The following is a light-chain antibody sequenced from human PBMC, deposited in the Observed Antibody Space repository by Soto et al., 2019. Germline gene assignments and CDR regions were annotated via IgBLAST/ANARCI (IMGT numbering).Light chain of an antibody. CDR3: KVSEVWPP. Sequence: IMLTKSPATMYLSQGERDTISCRASQSVSTSLSWYQHKPRQAPRLFIYDASKMAPRTQATVSGSASGKNITLTISSLEPEDFVVYHCKVSEVWPPFGQGAKVDIK. CDR2: DAS. CDR1: QSVSTS. V-gene: IGKV3-11*01. J-gene: IGKJ1*01.